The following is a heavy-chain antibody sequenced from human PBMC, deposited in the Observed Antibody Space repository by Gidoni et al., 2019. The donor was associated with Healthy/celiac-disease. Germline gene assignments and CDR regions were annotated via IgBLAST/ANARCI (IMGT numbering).Heavy chain of an antibody. V-gene: IGHV3-30*04. D-gene: IGHD3-3*01. J-gene: IGHJ5*02. Sequence: QVQLVESGGGVVQPGRSLRLSCAASGFTFSSYAMHWVRQAPGKGLEWVAVISYDGSNKYYADSVKGRFTISRDNSKNTLYLQMNSLRAEDTAVYYCARDREYYDFWSGYFTGWFDPWGQGTLVTVSS. CDR3: ARDREYYDFWSGYFTGWFDP. CDR1: GFTFSSYA. CDR2: ISYDGSNK.